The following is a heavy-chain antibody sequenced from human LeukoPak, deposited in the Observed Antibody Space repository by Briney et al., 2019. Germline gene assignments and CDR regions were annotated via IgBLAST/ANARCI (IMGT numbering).Heavy chain of an antibody. Sequence: ASVKVSCKASGGTFSSYAICWVRQAPGQGLEWMGGVIPIFGTANYAQKCQSRVTITADASTSTAYMELSSLRSENTVVYYCARERGIVAVPAAIFAPTWWARGTFDYWGQGTLVTVSS. CDR3: ARERGIVAVPAAIFAPTWWARGTFDY. D-gene: IGHD2-2*01. V-gene: IGHV1-69*13. CDR2: VIPIFGTA. J-gene: IGHJ4*02. CDR1: GGTFSSYA.